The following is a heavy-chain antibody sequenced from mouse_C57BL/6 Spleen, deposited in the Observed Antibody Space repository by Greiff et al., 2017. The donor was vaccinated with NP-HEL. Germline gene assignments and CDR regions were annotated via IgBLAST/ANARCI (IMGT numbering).Heavy chain of an antibody. D-gene: IGHD2-12*01. CDR1: GFNIKDYY. CDR3: ASSDDVLYYAMDY. CDR2: IDPEDGET. J-gene: IGHJ4*01. V-gene: IGHV14-2*01. Sequence: VQLQQSGAELVKPGASVKLSCTASGFNIKDYYMHWVKQRTEQGLEWIGRIDPEDGETKYAPKFQGKATITADTSSNTAYLQLSSLTSDDTAVYYCASSDDVLYYAMDYWGQGTSVTVSS.